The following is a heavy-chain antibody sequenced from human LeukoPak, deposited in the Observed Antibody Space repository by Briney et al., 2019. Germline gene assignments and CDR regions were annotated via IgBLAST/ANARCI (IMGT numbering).Heavy chain of an antibody. J-gene: IGHJ5*02. CDR3: AGVGYSYGYSSDWFDP. CDR2: ISSSTSYI. Sequence: GGSLRLSCAASGFTFSSYNMNWVRQAPGKGLEWVSSISSSTSYIYYADSVKGRFTISRDNAKNSLYLRMNSLRAEDTAVYYCAGVGYSYGYSSDWFDPWGQGTLVTVSS. V-gene: IGHV3-21*01. D-gene: IGHD5-18*01. CDR1: GFTFSSYN.